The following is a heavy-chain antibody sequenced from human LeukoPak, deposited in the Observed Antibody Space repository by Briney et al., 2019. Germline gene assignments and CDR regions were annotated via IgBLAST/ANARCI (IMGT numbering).Heavy chain of an antibody. Sequence: GGSLRFSCAASGFTFSSNWMSWVRQGPGEGLEGVANIDQDGSENNYVDSVKGRFIISRDNAKNSVYLQMNGLRVEDTAVYYCTRDRGYSTFDYWGQGTLVTVSS. CDR2: IDQDGSEN. D-gene: IGHD6-13*01. CDR3: TRDRGYSTFDY. V-gene: IGHV3-7*01. CDR1: GFTFSSNW. J-gene: IGHJ4*02.